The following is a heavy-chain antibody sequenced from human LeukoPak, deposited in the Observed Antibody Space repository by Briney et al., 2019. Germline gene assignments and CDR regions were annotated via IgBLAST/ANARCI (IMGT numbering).Heavy chain of an antibody. D-gene: IGHD1-26*01. CDR2: ISSSSNSI. CDR3: ARDGPHEGATMGAFDI. J-gene: IGHJ3*02. V-gene: IGHV3-48*01. CDR1: GFTFSSYN. Sequence: GGSLRLSCAASGFTFSSYNMNWVRQAPGKGLEWVSYISSSSNSIYYADSVKGRFTISRDNSKNTLYLQMTSLRAEDTAVYYCARDGPHEGATMGAFDIWGQGTMVTVSS.